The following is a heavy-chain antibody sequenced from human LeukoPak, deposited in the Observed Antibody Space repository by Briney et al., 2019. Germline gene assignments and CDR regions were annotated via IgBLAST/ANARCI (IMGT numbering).Heavy chain of an antibody. D-gene: IGHD5-18*01. J-gene: IGHJ4*02. Sequence: ASVKVSCKASGYTFTGYYIHWVRQAPGQGLEWMGWINPNSGGTNYAQKSQGRVPVTRDTSINTAYMELSRLRSDDTDVYYCARTEYTYGNYYCGQGNLFTVSS. CDR2: INPNSGGT. V-gene: IGHV1-2*02. CDR1: GYTFTGYY. CDR3: ARTEYTYGNYY.